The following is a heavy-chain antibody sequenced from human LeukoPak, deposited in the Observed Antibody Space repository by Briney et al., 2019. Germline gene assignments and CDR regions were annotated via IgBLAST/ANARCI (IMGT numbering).Heavy chain of an antibody. D-gene: IGHD4/OR15-4a*01. V-gene: IGHV3-23*01. CDR2: ISATGDST. Sequence: GGSLRLSCAVSGFRFDNYAMSWVRQALGKGLDWVSTISATGDSTYYADSVKGRFTVSRDNSKNTVYLQLNSLSAEDTAVYYCYGEGYWGQGTLVTVSS. CDR3: YGEGY. CDR1: GFRFDNYA. J-gene: IGHJ4*02.